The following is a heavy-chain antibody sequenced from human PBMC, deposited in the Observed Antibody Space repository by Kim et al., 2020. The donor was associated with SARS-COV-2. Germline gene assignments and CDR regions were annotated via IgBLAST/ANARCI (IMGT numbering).Heavy chain of an antibody. D-gene: IGHD2-15*01. Sequence: SETLSLTCTVSGGSISSSSYYWGWIRQPPGKGLEWIGSIYYSGSTYYNPSLKSRVTISVDTSKNKFSLKLSSVTAADTAVYYCASTPWLRGAFDYWGQGTLVTVSS. CDR1: GGSISSSSYY. CDR3: ASTPWLRGAFDY. V-gene: IGHV4-39*01. CDR2: IYYSGST. J-gene: IGHJ4*02.